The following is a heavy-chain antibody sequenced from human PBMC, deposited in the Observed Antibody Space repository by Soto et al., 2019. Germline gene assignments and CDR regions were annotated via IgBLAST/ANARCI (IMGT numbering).Heavy chain of an antibody. D-gene: IGHD6-13*01. CDR3: VRPYYSSSWFPFDR. V-gene: IGHV3-23*01. CDR2: ITGSGDST. Sequence: EVQLLESGGALVQPGGSLRLSCEASKFTFSNHAMSWVRQAPGKGLEWVSHITGSGDSTHFADSVKGRFTISRDNSKKTVYLQMSSLRVEDTALYYCVRPYYSSSWFPFDRWGQGTLVTVSS. CDR1: KFTFSNHA. J-gene: IGHJ4*02.